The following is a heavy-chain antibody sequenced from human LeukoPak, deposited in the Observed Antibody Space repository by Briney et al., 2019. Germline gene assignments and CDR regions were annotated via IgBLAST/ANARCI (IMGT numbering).Heavy chain of an antibody. D-gene: IGHD2-2*02. J-gene: IGHJ6*02. CDR2: INHSGST. CDR1: GGSVSSGSYY. V-gene: IGHV4-39*07. CDR3: ASLKGGYCSSTSCYIYYYYGMDV. Sequence: PSETLSLTCTVSGGSVSSGSYYWSWIRQPPGKGLEWIGEINHSGSTNYNPSLKSRVTISVDTSKNQFSLKLSSVTAADTAVYYCASLKGGYCSSTSCYIYYYYGMDVWGQGTTVTVSS.